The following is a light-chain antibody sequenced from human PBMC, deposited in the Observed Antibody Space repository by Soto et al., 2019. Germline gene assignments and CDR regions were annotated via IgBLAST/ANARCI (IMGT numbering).Light chain of an antibody. J-gene: IGKJ2*01. CDR1: QNIRSS. CDR3: QQYDIWPPYT. V-gene: IGKV3-15*01. CDR2: DAS. Sequence: EVVMTQSPASRSASPGERVTLSCRASQNIRSSLAWYQQRPGQAPRLLIYDASTRATGIPPRFSGGGSGTEFTATISSLQSEDFAIYYCQQYDIWPPYTFGQGTKVDIK.